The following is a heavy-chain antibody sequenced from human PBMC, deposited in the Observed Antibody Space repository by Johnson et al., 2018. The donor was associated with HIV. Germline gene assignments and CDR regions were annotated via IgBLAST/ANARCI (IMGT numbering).Heavy chain of an antibody. J-gene: IGHJ3*02. Sequence: VQLVESGGSVVQPGRSLRLSCAASGFTFSSYWMHWVRQAPGKGLVWVSRINSDGSSTRYADSVQGRFTISRDNAMNTLYLQMNSLRAEDKAVYYCARVGSSWGRYAFDIWGQGTMVTVSS. CDR2: INSDGSST. D-gene: IGHD6-13*01. V-gene: IGHV3-74*02. CDR3: ARVGSSWGRYAFDI. CDR1: GFTFSSYW.